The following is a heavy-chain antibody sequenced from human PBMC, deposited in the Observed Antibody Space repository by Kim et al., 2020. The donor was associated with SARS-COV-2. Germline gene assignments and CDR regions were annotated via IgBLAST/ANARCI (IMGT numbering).Heavy chain of an antibody. V-gene: IGHV3-72*01. Sequence: ASVKGRLSFSRDDSKNSMYLQMNSLETEDTAVYYCDRGGGSDWSTTAIDYWGQGTLVTVSS. D-gene: IGHD3-9*01. CDR3: DRGGGSDWSTTAIDY. J-gene: IGHJ4*02.